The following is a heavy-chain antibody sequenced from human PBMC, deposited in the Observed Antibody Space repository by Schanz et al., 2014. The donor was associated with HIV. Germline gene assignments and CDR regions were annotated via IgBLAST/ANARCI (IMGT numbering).Heavy chain of an antibody. CDR2: INDSGRA. CDR1: GGSFSGDY. Sequence: QVQLQQWGAGLLKPSETLSLTCAVYGGSFSGDYWTWLRQSPGKALEWIGEINDSGRASINPPLKRRVTRSVDTSKNQFSLKLSSVTAADTAFYYCAKDGGRMGGQRQLFAYWGHGTLVTVSS. CDR3: AKDGGRMGGQRQLFAY. D-gene: IGHD3-16*01. J-gene: IGHJ4*03. V-gene: IGHV4-34*01.